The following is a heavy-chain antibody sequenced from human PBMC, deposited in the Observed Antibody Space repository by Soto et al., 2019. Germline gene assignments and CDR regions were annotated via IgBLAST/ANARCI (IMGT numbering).Heavy chain of an antibody. D-gene: IGHD3-22*01. V-gene: IGHV3-30-3*01. CDR3: ARGVLNTYYDSSRFDY. J-gene: IGHJ4*02. Sequence: PGGSLRLSCAASGFTFSSYAMHWVRQAPGEGLEWVALVLSDGSKEYYADSVKGRFTISRDNSKNTPFLQMNSLRPEDTAVYVCARGVLNTYYDSSRFDYWGRGTLVTVSS. CDR2: VLSDGSKE. CDR1: GFTFSSYA.